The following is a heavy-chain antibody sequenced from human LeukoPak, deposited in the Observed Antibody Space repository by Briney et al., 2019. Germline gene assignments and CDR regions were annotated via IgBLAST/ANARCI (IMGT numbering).Heavy chain of an antibody. CDR1: GYTFTGYY. CDR2: INPNSGGT. V-gene: IGHV1-2*04. CDR3: ARGPQMGYSYGYEGDY. Sequence: ASVKVSCEASGYTFTGYYIHWVRQAPGQGLEWMGWINPNSGGTNYAQRFQGWVTVTRDTSINTAYMELSRLKSDDTAVYYCARGPQMGYSYGYEGDYWGQGTLVTVSS. D-gene: IGHD5-18*01. J-gene: IGHJ4*02.